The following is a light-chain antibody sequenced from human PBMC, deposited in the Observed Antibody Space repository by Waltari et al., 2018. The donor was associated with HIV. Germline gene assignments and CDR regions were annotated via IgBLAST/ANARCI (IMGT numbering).Light chain of an antibody. V-gene: IGLV2-23*02. CDR1: SSDVGSYTL. CDR2: EVS. Sequence: QSALTQPASVSGSPGQSIPVSCPGTSSDVGSYTLASWYQQYPDKAPKLMIYEVSKRPSGVSNRFSGSKSGNTASLTISGLQAEDEADYYCCSYAGSSTLVFGGGTKLTVL. J-gene: IGLJ2*01. CDR3: CSYAGSSTLV.